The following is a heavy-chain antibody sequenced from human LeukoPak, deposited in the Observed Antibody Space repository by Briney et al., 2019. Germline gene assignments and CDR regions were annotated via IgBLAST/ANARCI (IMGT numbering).Heavy chain of an antibody. CDR3: ARRAPRYGSGSYYPPRYYFDY. J-gene: IGHJ4*02. CDR2: INHSGST. CDR1: GGSFSGYY. D-gene: IGHD3-10*01. V-gene: IGHV4-34*01. Sequence: SETLSLTCAVYGGSFSGYYWSWIRQPPGKGLEWIGEINHSGSTNYNPSLKSRVTISVDTSKNQFSLKLSSVTAADAAVYYCARRAPRYGSGSYYPPRYYFDYWGQGTLVTVSS.